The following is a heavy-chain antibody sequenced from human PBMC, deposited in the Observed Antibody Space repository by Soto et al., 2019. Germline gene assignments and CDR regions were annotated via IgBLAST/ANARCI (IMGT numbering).Heavy chain of an antibody. J-gene: IGHJ4*02. D-gene: IGHD1-26*01. CDR1: GYTFTSYG. CDR3: ARDRGSYALDY. V-gene: IGHV1-18*01. CDR2: ISAYTGNT. Sequence: QVQLVQSGAEVKKPGASVKVSCKASGYTFTSYGISWVRQAPGQGLEWMGWISAYTGNTNYAQKLQGRVTMTTDTSTSTDYMELRSLRSDVTAVYYCARDRGSYALDYWGQGTLVTVSS.